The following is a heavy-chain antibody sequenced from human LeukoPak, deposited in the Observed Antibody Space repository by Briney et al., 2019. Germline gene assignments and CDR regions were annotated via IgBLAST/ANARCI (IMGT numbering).Heavy chain of an antibody. J-gene: IGHJ4*02. CDR3: AGSAGYSSGWAQRFDY. CDR2: IIPIFGTA. CDR1: GGTFSSYA. V-gene: IGHV1-69*05. Sequence: SVKVSCKASGGTFSSYAISWVRQAPGHGLEWMGGIIPIFGTANYAQKFQGRVTITTDESTSTAYMELSSLRSEDTAVYYCAGSAGYSSGWAQRFDYWGQGTLVTVSS. D-gene: IGHD6-19*01.